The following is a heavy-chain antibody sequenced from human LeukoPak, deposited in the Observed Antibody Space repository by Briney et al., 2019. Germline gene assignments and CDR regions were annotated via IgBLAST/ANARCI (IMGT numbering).Heavy chain of an antibody. D-gene: IGHD3-10*01. CDR1: GGSISSSSYY. V-gene: IGHV4-39*01. CDR2: IYYSGST. Sequence: SETLSLTCTFSGGSISSSSYYWGWIRQPPGKGLEWIGSIYYSGSTYYNPSLKSRVTISVDTSKNQFSLKLSSVTAADTAVYYCASFYGSGSYYPKPDYWGQGTLVTVSS. J-gene: IGHJ4*02. CDR3: ASFYGSGSYYPKPDY.